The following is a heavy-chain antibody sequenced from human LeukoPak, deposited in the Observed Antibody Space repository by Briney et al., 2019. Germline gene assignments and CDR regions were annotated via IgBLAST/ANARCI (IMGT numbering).Heavy chain of an antibody. CDR1: GFTFSNAW. Sequence: GGSLRLSCAASGFTFSNAWMNWVRQAPGKGLGWVSGISGSGGSTYYAASVKGRFTISRDNSKNTLYLQMNSLRAEDTAVYYCAKGGSYYYDSSGYFGYWGQGTLVTVSS. D-gene: IGHD3-22*01. CDR3: AKGGSYYYDSSGYFGY. V-gene: IGHV3-23*01. CDR2: ISGSGGST. J-gene: IGHJ4*02.